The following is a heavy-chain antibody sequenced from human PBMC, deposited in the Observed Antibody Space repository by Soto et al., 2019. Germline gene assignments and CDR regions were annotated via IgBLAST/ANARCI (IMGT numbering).Heavy chain of an antibody. V-gene: IGHV3-23*01. J-gene: IGHJ4*02. CDR3: AKVGWGDYDFWSGYLGFDY. D-gene: IGHD3-3*01. CDR1: GFTFSSYA. CDR2: ISGRGGST. Sequence: GGSLRLSCAASGFTFSSYAMSWVRQAPGKGLEWVSAISGRGGSTYYADSVKGRFTISRDNSKNTLYLQMNSLRAEDTAVYYCAKVGWGDYDFWSGYLGFDYWGQGTLVTVSS.